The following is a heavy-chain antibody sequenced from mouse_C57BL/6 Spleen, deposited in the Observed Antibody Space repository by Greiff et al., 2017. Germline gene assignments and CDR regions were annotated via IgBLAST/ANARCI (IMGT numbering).Heavy chain of an antibody. CDR1: GYTFTDYY. J-gene: IGHJ3*01. CDR3: ARDGNSWFAY. Sequence: VQVVESGAELVRPGASVKLSCKASGYTFTDYYINWVKQRPGQGLEWIARIYPGSGNTYYNEKFKGKATLTAEKSSSTAYMQLSSLTSEDSAVYFCARDGNSWFAYWGQGTLVTVSA. CDR2: IYPGSGNT. V-gene: IGHV1-76*01. D-gene: IGHD2-1*01.